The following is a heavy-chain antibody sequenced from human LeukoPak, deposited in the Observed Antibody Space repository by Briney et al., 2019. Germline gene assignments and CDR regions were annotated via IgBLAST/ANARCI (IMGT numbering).Heavy chain of an antibody. CDR3: ARGPKYYYDSSGYYDLDY. Sequence: SETLSLTCTVTGGSISSSSYYWGWIRQPPGKGLEWIGEINHSGSTNYNPSLKSRVTISVDTSKNQFSLKLSSVTAADTAVYYCARGPKYYYDSSGYYDLDYWGQGTLVTVSS. V-gene: IGHV4-39*07. J-gene: IGHJ4*02. D-gene: IGHD3-22*01. CDR1: GGSISSSSYY. CDR2: INHSGST.